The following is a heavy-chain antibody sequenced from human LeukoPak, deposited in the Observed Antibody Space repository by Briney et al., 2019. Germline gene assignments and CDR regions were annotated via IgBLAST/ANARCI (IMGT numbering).Heavy chain of an antibody. J-gene: IGHJ4*02. Sequence: PGGSLRLSCAASGFTFSSYAISWVRQAPGKGLEWVSAITGSGATSYYADSVKGRFTISRDNSKNTVNMQMNNLRGEDTAVYYCAKHGIISGEFWGQGTLVTVSS. CDR2: ITGSGATS. CDR3: AKHGIISGEF. CDR1: GFTFSSYA. D-gene: IGHD2-15*01. V-gene: IGHV3-23*01.